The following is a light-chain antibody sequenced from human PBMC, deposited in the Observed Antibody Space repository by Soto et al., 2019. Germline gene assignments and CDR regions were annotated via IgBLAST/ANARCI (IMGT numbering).Light chain of an antibody. V-gene: IGKV3-15*01. CDR3: QQYNNWPWT. CDR2: AAS. J-gene: IGKJ1*01. CDR1: QRVSSH. Sequence: DIVMTQSPATLSESPGGRVTVSCRASQRVSSHVAWYQQRPGRAPRLLINAASFRATGIPARISRSWSGTEFTLTTTGHHSEDVAVNYCQQYNNWPWTFGRGTKVDIK.